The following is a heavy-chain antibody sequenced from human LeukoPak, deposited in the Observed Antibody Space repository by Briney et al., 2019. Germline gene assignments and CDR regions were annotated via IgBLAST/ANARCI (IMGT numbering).Heavy chain of an antibody. D-gene: IGHD2-2*01. CDR3: ARSCSSISCPFDY. Sequence: SETLSLTCTVSGGSIDSYYWGWMRQPPGKGLEWIGYIYFSGSTNYNPSLKSRLTMSVDTSKNQFSLKLSSVTAADTGVYYCARSCSSISCPFDYWGQGTLVTVSS. CDR2: IYFSGST. V-gene: IGHV4-4*09. J-gene: IGHJ4*02. CDR1: GGSIDSYY.